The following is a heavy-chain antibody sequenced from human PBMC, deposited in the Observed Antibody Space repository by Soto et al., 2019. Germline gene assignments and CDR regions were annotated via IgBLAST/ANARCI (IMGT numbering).Heavy chain of an antibody. D-gene: IGHD3-16*02. Sequence: PGGSLRLSCAASGFTFSSYGMHWVRQAPGKGLEWVAVISYDGSNKYYADSVKGRFTISRDNSKNTLYLQMNSLRAEDTAVYYCAKDRVYDYIWGSYRTHEYYFDYWGQGTLVTVSS. CDR1: GFTFSSYG. CDR3: AKDRVYDYIWGSYRTHEYYFDY. J-gene: IGHJ4*02. V-gene: IGHV3-30*18. CDR2: ISYDGSNK.